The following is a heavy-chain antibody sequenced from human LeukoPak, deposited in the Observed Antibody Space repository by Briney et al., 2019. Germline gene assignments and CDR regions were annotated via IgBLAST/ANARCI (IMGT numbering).Heavy chain of an antibody. CDR1: GYTFTGYY. V-gene: IGHV1-2*02. D-gene: IGHD2-2*01. CDR3: ATQGVVVPTLGAFDI. J-gene: IGHJ3*02. CDR2: INPNSGGT. Sequence: ASVKVSCKASGYTFTGYYMHWVRQAPGQGLEWMGWINPNSGGTNYAQKFQGRVTMTRDTSISTAYMELSRLRSDDTAVYYCATQGVVVPTLGAFDIWGQGTMVTVSS.